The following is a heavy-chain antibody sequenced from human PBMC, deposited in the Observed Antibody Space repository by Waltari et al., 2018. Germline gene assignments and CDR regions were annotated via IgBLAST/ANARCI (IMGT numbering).Heavy chain of an antibody. Sequence: EVQLVESGGVVVQPGGSLSLSCAASGFTFDDYAMHWVRQAPGKGLEWVSLISWDGGSTYYADSVKGRFTISRDNSKNSLYLQMNSLRAEDTALYYCAKDIHGGSPEYFDYWGQGTLVTVSS. CDR3: AKDIHGGSPEYFDY. CDR1: GFTFDDYA. V-gene: IGHV3-43D*03. CDR2: ISWDGGST. D-gene: IGHD1-26*01. J-gene: IGHJ4*02.